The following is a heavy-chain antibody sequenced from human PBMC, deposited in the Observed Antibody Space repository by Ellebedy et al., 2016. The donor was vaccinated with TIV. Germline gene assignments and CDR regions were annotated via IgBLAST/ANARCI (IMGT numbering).Heavy chain of an antibody. J-gene: IGHJ6*02. Sequence: ASVKVSCKASGGTFSSYAISWVRQAPGQGLEWMGGIIPIFGTANYAQKFQGRVTITADKSTSTAYLELSSLRSEDTAVYYCARRETVVAATHSPYYYYYGMDVWGQGTTVTVSS. CDR3: ARRETVVAATHSPYYYYYGMDV. D-gene: IGHD2-15*01. CDR2: IIPIFGTA. V-gene: IGHV1-69*06. CDR1: GGTFSSYA.